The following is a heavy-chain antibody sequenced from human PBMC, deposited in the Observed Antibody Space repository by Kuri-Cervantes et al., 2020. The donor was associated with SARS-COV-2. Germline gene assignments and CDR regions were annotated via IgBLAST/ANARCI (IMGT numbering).Heavy chain of an antibody. D-gene: IGHD2-2*01. V-gene: IGHV3-23*03. CDR3: ARVRAMDM. CDR2: IDNAASNT. J-gene: IGHJ3*02. Sequence: GGSLRLSCAASGLTFSTFAMGWVRQAPGKGLEWVSFIDNAASNTYYADFVKGRFTISRDNAQNAVYLHMKGLRADDTAVYYCARVRAMDMWGQGTMVTVSS. CDR1: GLTFSTFA.